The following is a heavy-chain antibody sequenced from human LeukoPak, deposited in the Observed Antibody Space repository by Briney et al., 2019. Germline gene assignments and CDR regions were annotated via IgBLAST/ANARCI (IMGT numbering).Heavy chain of an antibody. D-gene: IGHD3-22*01. V-gene: IGHV4-38-2*01. CDR1: GYSISSGYY. CDR3: ARRIQGYYDSSGYGEGWFDP. CDR2: IYHSGST. J-gene: IGHJ5*02. Sequence: SETLSLTCAVSGYSISSGYYWGWIRQPPGKGLEWIGSIYHSGSTYYNPSLKSRVTISVDTSKNQFSLKLSSVTAADTAVYYCARRIQGYYDSSGYGEGWFDPWGQGTLVTVSS.